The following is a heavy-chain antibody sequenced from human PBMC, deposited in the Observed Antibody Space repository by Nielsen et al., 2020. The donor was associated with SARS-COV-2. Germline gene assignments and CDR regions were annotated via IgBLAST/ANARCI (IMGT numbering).Heavy chain of an antibody. Sequence: SETLSLTCAVSGGSISSSNWWRWVRPPPGKGLEWIGEIYHSGSTNYNPSLKSRVTISVDKSKNQFSLKLSSVTAADTAVYYCARFQRGPLLLGYYYYGMDVWGQGTTVTVSS. J-gene: IGHJ6*02. V-gene: IGHV4-4*02. CDR2: IYHSGST. CDR3: ARFQRGPLLLGYYYYGMDV. CDR1: GGSISSSNW. D-gene: IGHD2-2*01.